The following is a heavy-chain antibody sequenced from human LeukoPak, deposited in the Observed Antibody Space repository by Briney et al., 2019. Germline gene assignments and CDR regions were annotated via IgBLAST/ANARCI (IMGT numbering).Heavy chain of an antibody. V-gene: IGHV1-69*05. D-gene: IGHD3-22*01. Sequence: SVKVSCKASRGTFSSYAISWVRQAPGQGLEWMGRIIPIFGTANYAQKFQGRVTITTDESTSTAYMELSSLRSEDTAVYYCARDISGFNTGGWFDPWGQGTLVTVSS. CDR1: RGTFSSYA. J-gene: IGHJ5*02. CDR3: ARDISGFNTGGWFDP. CDR2: IIPIFGTA.